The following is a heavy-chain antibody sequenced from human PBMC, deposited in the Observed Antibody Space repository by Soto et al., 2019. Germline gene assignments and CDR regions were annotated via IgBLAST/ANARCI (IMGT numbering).Heavy chain of an antibody. V-gene: IGHV1-69*01. CDR2: IIPIFGTA. J-gene: IGHJ4*02. CDR1: GGTFSSYA. D-gene: IGHD2-2*01. CDR3: ARELVRPAAQPYYFDY. Sequence: QVQLVQSGAEVKKPGSSVKVSCKASGGTFSSYAISWVRQAPGQGLEWMGGIIPIFGTANYAQKFQGRVTITADEATSTAYMELSSLRSEDTAVYYCARELVRPAAQPYYFDYWGQGTLVTVSS.